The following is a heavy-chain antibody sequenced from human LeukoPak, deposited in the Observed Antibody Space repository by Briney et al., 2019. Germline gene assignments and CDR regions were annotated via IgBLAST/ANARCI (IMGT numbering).Heavy chain of an antibody. V-gene: IGHV3-7*03. CDR1: GFTFSSYW. D-gene: IGHD6-13*01. CDR3: AKVRGDSSSWYNWFDP. CDR2: IKQDGSEK. J-gene: IGHJ5*02. Sequence: PGGSLRLSCAASGFTFSSYWMSWVRQAPGKGLEWVANIKQDGSEKYYVDSVKGRFTISRDNAKNSRYLQMNSLRAEDTAVYYCAKVRGDSSSWYNWFDPWGQGTLVTVSS.